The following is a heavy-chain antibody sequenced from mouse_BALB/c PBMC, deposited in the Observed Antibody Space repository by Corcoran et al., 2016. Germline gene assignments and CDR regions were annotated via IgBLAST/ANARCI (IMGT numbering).Heavy chain of an antibody. D-gene: IGHD2-1*01. Sequence: QIQLVQSGPELKKPGETVKISCKASGYTFTNYGMHWVKQAPGKGLKWMGWINTYTGEPTYADDFKGRFAFSLETSASTAYLQINNLKNEDTATYICARYGNYYAMDYWGPGTSVTVSS. V-gene: IGHV9-3-1*01. CDR3: ARYGNYYAMDY. J-gene: IGHJ4*01. CDR1: GYTFTNYG. CDR2: INTYTGEP.